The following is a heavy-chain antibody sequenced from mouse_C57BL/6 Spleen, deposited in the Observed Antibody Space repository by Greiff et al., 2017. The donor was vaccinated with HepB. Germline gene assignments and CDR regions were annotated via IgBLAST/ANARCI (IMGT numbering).Heavy chain of an antibody. CDR2: ISSGSSTI. Sequence: EVKLQESGGGLVKPGGSLKLSCAASGFTFSDYGMHWVRQAPEKGLEWVAYISSGSSTIYYADTVKGRFTISRDNAKNTLFLQMTSLRSEDTAMYYCARDYYGSSYYYYAMDYWGQGTSVTVSS. CDR1: GFTFSDYG. CDR3: ARDYYGSSYYYYAMDY. V-gene: IGHV5-17*01. J-gene: IGHJ4*01. D-gene: IGHD1-1*01.